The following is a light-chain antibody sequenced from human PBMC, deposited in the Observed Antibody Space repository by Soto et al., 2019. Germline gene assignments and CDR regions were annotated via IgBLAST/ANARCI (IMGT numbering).Light chain of an antibody. CDR3: GSYTGSITYV. CDR1: TSDVGGYNY. J-gene: IGLJ1*01. V-gene: IGLV2-14*01. CDR2: EVT. Sequence: QSVLTQPASVSGSLGQSITISSTGTTSDVGGYNYVSWYQQHPGKAPILMIYEVTNRPSGVSNRFSGSKSGNTASLTISGLQVEDEAEYYCGSYTGSITYVFGTGTKVTVL.